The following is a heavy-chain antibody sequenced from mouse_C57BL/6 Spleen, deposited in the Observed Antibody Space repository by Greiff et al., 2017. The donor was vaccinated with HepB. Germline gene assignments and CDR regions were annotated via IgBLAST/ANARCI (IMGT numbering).Heavy chain of an antibody. CDR3: ARGCRGNPGAMDY. CDR1: GYTFTSYW. V-gene: IGHV1-64*01. J-gene: IGHJ4*01. Sequence: QVQLQQPGAELVKPGASVKLSCKASGYTFTSYWMHWVKLRPGQGLEWIGMIHPNSGRTNYNEKFKSKATLTVDKSSSTAYMQLSSLTSEDSAVYYCARGCRGNPGAMDYWGQGTSVTVSS. CDR2: IHPNSGRT. D-gene: IGHD4-1*01.